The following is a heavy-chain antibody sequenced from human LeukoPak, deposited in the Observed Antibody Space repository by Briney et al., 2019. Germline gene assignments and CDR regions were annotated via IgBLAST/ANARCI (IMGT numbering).Heavy chain of an antibody. J-gene: IGHJ5*02. CDR3: AKGGPGFNWFDP. Sequence: GGSLRLSCAASGFTFSSYGMSWVCQAPGKGLEWVSAISGSGDSAYYADSVKGRFTVSRDNSKNTLYLQVNSLRAEDTAVYYCAKGGPGFNWFDPWGQGTLVTVSS. CDR2: ISGSGDSA. V-gene: IGHV3-23*01. CDR1: GFTFSSYG.